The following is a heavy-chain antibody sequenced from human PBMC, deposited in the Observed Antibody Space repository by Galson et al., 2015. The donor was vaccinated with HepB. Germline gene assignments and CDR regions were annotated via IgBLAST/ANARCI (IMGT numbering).Heavy chain of an antibody. CDR1: GYTFTGYY. D-gene: IGHD6-13*01. J-gene: IGHJ6*02. Sequence: CKASGYTFTGYYMHWVRQAPGQGLEWMGWINPNSGGTNYAQKFQGWVTMTRDTSISTAYMELSRLRSDDTAVYYCARDHIAAAGTRSYYYYGMDVWGQGTTVTVSS. V-gene: IGHV1-2*04. CDR3: ARDHIAAAGTRSYYYYGMDV. CDR2: INPNSGGT.